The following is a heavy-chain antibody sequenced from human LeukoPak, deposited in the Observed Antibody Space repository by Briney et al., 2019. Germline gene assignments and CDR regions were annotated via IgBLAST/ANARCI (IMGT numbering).Heavy chain of an antibody. CDR1: GYTFTGYY. CDR2: INPNSGGT. V-gene: IGHV1-2*02. J-gene: IGHJ4*02. CDR3: ARDAGNYYGSGSYYAAKYYFDY. D-gene: IGHD3-10*01. Sequence: GASVKVSCKASGYTFTGYYMHWVRQAPGQGLEWMGWINPNSGGTNYAQKFQGRVTMTRDTSISTAYMELSRLRSDDTAVYYCARDAGNYYGSGSYYAAKYYFDYWGQGTLVTVSS.